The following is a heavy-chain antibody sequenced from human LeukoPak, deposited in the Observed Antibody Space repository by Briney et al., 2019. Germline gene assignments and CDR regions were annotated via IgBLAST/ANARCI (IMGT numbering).Heavy chain of an antibody. J-gene: IGHJ4*02. V-gene: IGHV3-48*01. D-gene: IGHD3-22*01. CDR3: ARVDDSSGYYSLGIDY. CDR2: ISTSSTTI. CDR1: EFTFSDYS. Sequence: GGSLRLSCAASEFTFSDYSMHWVRQAPGKGLEWVSYISTSSTTIYYADSVKGRFTISRDNSKNTLYLQMNSLRAEDTAVYYCARVDDSSGYYSLGIDYWGQGTLVTVSS.